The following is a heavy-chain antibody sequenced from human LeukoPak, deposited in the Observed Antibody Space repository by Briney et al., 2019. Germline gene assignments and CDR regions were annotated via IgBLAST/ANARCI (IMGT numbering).Heavy chain of an antibody. J-gene: IGHJ5*02. CDR3: ARGLYYYDSSGYYNWFDP. CDR2: INPSGGST. Sequence: ASVKVSCKASGYTFTSYGISWVRQAPGQGLEWMGIINPSGGSTSYAQKFQGRVTMTRDTTTSTVYMELSSLRSEDTAVYYCARGLYYYDSSGYYNWFDPWGQGTLVTVSS. D-gene: IGHD3-22*01. V-gene: IGHV1-46*01. CDR1: GYTFTSYG.